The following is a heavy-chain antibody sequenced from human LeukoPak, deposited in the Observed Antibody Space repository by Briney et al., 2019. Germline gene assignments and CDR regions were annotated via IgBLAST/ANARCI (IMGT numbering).Heavy chain of an antibody. CDR1: GGTFSSYA. Sequence: ASVKVSCKASGGTFSSYAISWVRQAPGQGLEWMGGIIPIFGTANYAQKFQGRVTITADKSTSTAYMELSSLRSEDTAVYYCARAVYYYDSSGPDAFDIWGQGTMVTVSS. CDR3: ARAVYYYDSSGPDAFDI. V-gene: IGHV1-69*06. CDR2: IIPIFGTA. J-gene: IGHJ3*02. D-gene: IGHD3-22*01.